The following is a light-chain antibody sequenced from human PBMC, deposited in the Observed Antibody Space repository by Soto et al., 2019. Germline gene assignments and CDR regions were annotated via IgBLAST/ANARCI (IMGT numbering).Light chain of an antibody. J-gene: IGKJ1*01. Sequence: EIQMTQSSSSVSASVGDRVTITCRASQSISSYLNWYQQKPGHPPRLLIYWASTRESGVTDRFSGTGSGTDFTLTIGSLQAEDVAFYDGQHHHRTFPWTFGQVTKLDIK. CDR3: QHHHRTFPWT. V-gene: IGKV1-27*01. CDR1: QSISSY. CDR2: WAS.